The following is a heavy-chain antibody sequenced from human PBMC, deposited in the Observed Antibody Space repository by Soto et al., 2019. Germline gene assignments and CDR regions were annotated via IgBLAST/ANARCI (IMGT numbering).Heavy chain of an antibody. V-gene: IGHV4-59*08. J-gene: IGHJ4*02. CDR1: GGSIRSYY. CDR2: IYHTGST. Sequence: SDPLSLTCTVSGGSIRSYYWGWIRQTPEKGLEWIGYIYHTGSTNYNPCLQTRFSVSVDTSKNQFSLKLSSVTAADTAVYYCARRLSGDYGSYLDYCGQGTLVTVSS. CDR3: ARRLSGDYGSYLDY. D-gene: IGHD4-17*01.